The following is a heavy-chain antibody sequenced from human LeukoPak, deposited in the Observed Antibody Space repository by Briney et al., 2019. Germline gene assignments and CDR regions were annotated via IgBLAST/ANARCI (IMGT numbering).Heavy chain of an antibody. CDR1: GFTFSSYS. CDR3: ARLFHQEAAGDWFDP. V-gene: IGHV3-21*01. J-gene: IGHJ5*02. CDR2: ISSSSSYI. D-gene: IGHD2-15*01. Sequence: PGGSLRLSCEAPGFTFSSYSMNWVRQAPGKGLEWVSSISSSSSYIYYADSVKGRFTISRDNAKNSLYLQMNSLRAEDTAVYYCARLFHQEAAGDWFDPWGQGTLVTVSS.